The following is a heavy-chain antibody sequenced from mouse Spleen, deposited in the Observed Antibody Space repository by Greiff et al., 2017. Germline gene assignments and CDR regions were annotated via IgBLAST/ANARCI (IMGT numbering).Heavy chain of an antibody. V-gene: IGHV1-26*01. Sequence: VQLQQSGPELVKPGASVKISCKASGYTFTDYYMNWVKQSHGKSLEWIGDINPNNGGTSYNQKFKSKATLTVDKSSSTAYMELRSLTSEDSAVYYCAREGTGNYWGQGTTLTVSS. CDR2: INPNNGGT. D-gene: IGHD4-1*01. CDR3: AREGTGNY. CDR1: GYTFTDYY. J-gene: IGHJ2*01.